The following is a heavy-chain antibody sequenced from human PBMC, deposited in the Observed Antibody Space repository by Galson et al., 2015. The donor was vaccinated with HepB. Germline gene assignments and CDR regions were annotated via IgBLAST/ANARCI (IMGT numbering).Heavy chain of an antibody. Sequence: SLRLSCAASGFTFSSYWMSWVRQAPGKGLEWVANIKQDGSEKYYLDSVKGRFTISRDNAKNSLYLQMNSLRAEDTAVYYCAVESMVVNSFDIWGQGTMVTVSS. V-gene: IGHV3-7*03. CDR2: IKQDGSEK. CDR1: GFTFSSYW. D-gene: IGHD2-15*01. J-gene: IGHJ3*02. CDR3: AVESMVVNSFDI.